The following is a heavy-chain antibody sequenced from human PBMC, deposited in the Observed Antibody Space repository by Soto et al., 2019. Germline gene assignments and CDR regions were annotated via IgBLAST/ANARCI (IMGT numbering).Heavy chain of an antibody. D-gene: IGHD4-17*01. CDR3: AMDYGDRPEYFKH. J-gene: IGHJ1*01. CDR2: ISPLKGRT. CDR1: GYTFTSYG. V-gene: IGHV1-18*04. Sequence: QVQLVQSGPDLKRPGASMKVSCKASGYTFTSYGISWGRQAPGQGLEGMAWISPLKGRTQYSQKAQGRVTLSTDTSSNTAYMEMTTLRVDDTAVYYCAMDYGDRPEYFKHWGQGTLVTVS.